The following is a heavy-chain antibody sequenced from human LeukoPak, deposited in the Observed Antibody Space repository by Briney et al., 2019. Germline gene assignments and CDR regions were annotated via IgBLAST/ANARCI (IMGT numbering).Heavy chain of an antibody. CDR1: GFTFSSYA. V-gene: IGHV3-23*01. D-gene: IGHD3-22*01. CDR2: ISGSGGST. Sequence: GGSLRLSCAASGFTFSSYAMSWVRQAPGKGLEWVSAISGSGGSTYYADSVKGRFTISRDSSKNTLYLQMNSLRVEDTAFYYCARAPSYDSTYFDYWGQGTLVTVSS. CDR3: ARAPSYDSTYFDY. J-gene: IGHJ4*02.